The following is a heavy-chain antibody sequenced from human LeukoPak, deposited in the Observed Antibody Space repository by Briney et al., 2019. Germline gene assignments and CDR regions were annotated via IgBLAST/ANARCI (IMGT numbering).Heavy chain of an antibody. V-gene: IGHV1-2*02. J-gene: IGHJ4*02. Sequence: ASVKVSCKASGYTFTGYYMHWVRQAPGQGLEWMGWINPNSGGTNYAQKFQGRVTMTRDTSISTAYMELSRLRSDDTAVYYCASIFMGDTYYDILTGYNAVDYWGQGTLVTVSS. CDR1: GYTFTGYY. CDR2: INPNSGGT. CDR3: ASIFMGDTYYDILTGYNAVDY. D-gene: IGHD3-9*01.